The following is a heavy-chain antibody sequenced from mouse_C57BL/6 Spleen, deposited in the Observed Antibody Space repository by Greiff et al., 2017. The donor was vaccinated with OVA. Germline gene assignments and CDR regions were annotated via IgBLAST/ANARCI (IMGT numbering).Heavy chain of an antibody. J-gene: IGHJ2*01. V-gene: IGHV1-55*01. CDR1: GYTFTSYW. CDR2: IYPGSGST. D-gene: IGHD2-5*01. Sequence: VQLQQSGAELVKPGASVKMSCKASGYTFTSYWITWVKQRPGQGLEWIGDIYPGSGSTNYNEKFKSKATLTVDTSSSTAYMQLSSLTSEDSAVYYCAKTFSYYSNLGYFDYWGQGTTLTVSS. CDR3: AKTFSYYSNLGYFDY.